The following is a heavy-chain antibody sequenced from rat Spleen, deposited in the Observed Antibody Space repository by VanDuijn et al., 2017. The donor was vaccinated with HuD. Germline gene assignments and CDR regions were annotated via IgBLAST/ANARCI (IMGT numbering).Heavy chain of an antibody. V-gene: IGHV5-22*01. CDR1: RFTFSDYY. Sequence: EVQLVESGGGLVQPGGSLKLSCAASRFTFSDYYMAWVRQAPTKGLGWVASISYEGSSTYYGDSVKGRFTISRDNAKSTLYLQMNSLRSEDTATYYCARPHSSHYVMDAWGQGASVTVSS. CDR2: ISYEGSST. CDR3: ARPHSSHYVMDA. J-gene: IGHJ4*01. D-gene: IGHD1-8*01.